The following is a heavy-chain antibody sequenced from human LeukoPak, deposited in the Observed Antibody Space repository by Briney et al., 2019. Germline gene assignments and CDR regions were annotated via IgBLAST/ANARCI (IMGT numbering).Heavy chain of an antibody. V-gene: IGHV3-66*01. J-gene: IGHJ4*02. D-gene: IGHD5-18*01. CDR1: GFIVSSNY. CDR3: ARDRADGYNYGDYFDN. CDR2: IYGSSRT. Sequence: GGFLRLSCAGSGFIVSSNYMSWVRQAAGKGLEWVSVIYGSSRTYYADSVKGRFTISRDNSKNTVYLQMDSLRAEDTAVYYCARDRADGYNYGDYFDNWGQGTLVTVSS.